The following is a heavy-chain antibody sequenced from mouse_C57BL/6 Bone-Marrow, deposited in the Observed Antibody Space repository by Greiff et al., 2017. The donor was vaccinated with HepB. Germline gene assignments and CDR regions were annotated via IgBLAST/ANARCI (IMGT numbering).Heavy chain of an antibody. CDR3: ARHEEPPFITTLAGYFDY. CDR2: FYPGSGSI. V-gene: IGHV1-62-2*01. D-gene: IGHD1-1*01. Sequence: QVQLQQSGAELVKPGASVKLSCKASGYTFTEYTIHWVKQRSGQGLEWIGWFYPGSGSIKYNEKFKDKATLTADKSSSTVYMELSRLTSEDSAVYFCARHEEPPFITTLAGYFDYWGQGTTLTVSS. J-gene: IGHJ2*01. CDR1: GYTFTEYT.